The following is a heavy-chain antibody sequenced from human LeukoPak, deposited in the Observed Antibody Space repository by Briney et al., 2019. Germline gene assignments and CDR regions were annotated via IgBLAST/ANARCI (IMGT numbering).Heavy chain of an antibody. Sequence: SETLSLTCTVSGGSISSGGYYWSWIRQHPGKGLEWIGYIYYSGSTYYNPSLKSRVTISVDTSKNQFSLKLSSVTAADTAVYYCGRVGGYYDYVWGSYRFDYWGQGTLVTVSS. CDR1: GGSISSGGYY. CDR3: GRVGGYYDYVWGSYRFDY. J-gene: IGHJ4*02. CDR2: IYYSGST. D-gene: IGHD3-16*02. V-gene: IGHV4-31*03.